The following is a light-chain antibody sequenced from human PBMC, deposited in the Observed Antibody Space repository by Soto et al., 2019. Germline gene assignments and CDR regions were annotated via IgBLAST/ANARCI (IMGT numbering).Light chain of an antibody. CDR2: GAS. CDR3: QQYNNWPRRT. V-gene: IGKV3-15*01. Sequence: EIVMTQSPATLSVSPGERATLSCRASQSVSSNLAWYQQKPGQAPRLLIYGASTRATGIPARFSGSGSGTEFTLTICSLQSEDFAVYYCQQYNNWPRRTFGQGTKLEIK. J-gene: IGKJ2*01. CDR1: QSVSSN.